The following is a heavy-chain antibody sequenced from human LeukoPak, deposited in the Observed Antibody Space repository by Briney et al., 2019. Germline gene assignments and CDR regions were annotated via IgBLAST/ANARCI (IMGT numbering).Heavy chain of an antibody. J-gene: IGHJ4*02. V-gene: IGHV3-23*01. CDR1: GFTFSSHG. Sequence: GGLRLSCAASGFTFSSHGMSWVRQAPGKGLEWVSATSGSGNTYYADSVKGRFTISRDISKNTLYLQMNSLRAEDTAVYYCAHGGLYYLDYWGQGTLVTVSS. CDR2: TSGSGNT. CDR3: AHGGLYYLDY. D-gene: IGHD3-10*01.